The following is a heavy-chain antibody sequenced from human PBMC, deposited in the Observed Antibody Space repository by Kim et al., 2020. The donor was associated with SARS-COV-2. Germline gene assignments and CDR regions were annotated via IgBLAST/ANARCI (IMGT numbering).Heavy chain of an antibody. Sequence: GGSLRLSCAASGFTFSSYSMNWVRQAPGKGLEWVSSISSSSSYIYYADSVKGRFTISRDNAKNSLYLQMNSLRAEDTAVYYCARVTAGSSGWYGGYNWFDPWGQGTLVTVSS. CDR2: ISSSSSYI. D-gene: IGHD6-19*01. CDR3: ARVTAGSSGWYGGYNWFDP. V-gene: IGHV3-21*04. J-gene: IGHJ5*02. CDR1: GFTFSSYS.